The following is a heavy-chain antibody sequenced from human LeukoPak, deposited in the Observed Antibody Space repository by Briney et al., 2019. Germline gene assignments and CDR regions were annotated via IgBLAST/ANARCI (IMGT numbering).Heavy chain of an antibody. CDR1: GFTLDDYG. V-gene: IGHV3-20*04. CDR3: TKTIDGYLLGYFDH. J-gene: IGHJ4*02. CDR2: INWNGGST. D-gene: IGHD3-22*01. Sequence: GGSLRLSCAASGFTLDDYGMSWVRQAPGKGLEWVSGINWNGGSTGYADSVKGRFTISRDNAKNSLYLQMNSLRPEATAVYYCTKTIDGYLLGYFDHWGQGTLVTVVS.